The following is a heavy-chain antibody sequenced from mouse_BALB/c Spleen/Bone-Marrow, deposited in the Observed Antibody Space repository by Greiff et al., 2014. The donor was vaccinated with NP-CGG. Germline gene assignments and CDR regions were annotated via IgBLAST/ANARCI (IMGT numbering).Heavy chain of an antibody. CDR2: IDPYSGGT. Sequence: QLVESGPELVKPGASVEVSCKASGYAFTRYNMYWVKQSHGKSLEWIGYIDPYSGGTNYNQKFKGKATLTVDKSSSTAYMHLNSLTSEDSAVYYCARELSRAMDYWGQGTSVTVSS. V-gene: IGHV1S135*01. D-gene: IGHD2-12*01. CDR3: ARELSRAMDY. J-gene: IGHJ4*01. CDR1: GYAFTRYN.